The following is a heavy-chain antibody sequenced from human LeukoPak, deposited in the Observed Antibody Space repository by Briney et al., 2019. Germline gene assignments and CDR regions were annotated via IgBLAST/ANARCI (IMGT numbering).Heavy chain of an antibody. D-gene: IGHD6-19*01. Sequence: GGSLRPSCAASGFTFSDYYMSWIRQAPGKGLEWVSYISDSGSTIYYADSVKGRFTISRDNAKNSLYLQMNSLRAEDTAVYHCAREAVARTFDYWGQGTLVTVSS. V-gene: IGHV3-11*01. CDR1: GFTFSDYY. J-gene: IGHJ4*02. CDR3: AREAVARTFDY. CDR2: ISDSGSTI.